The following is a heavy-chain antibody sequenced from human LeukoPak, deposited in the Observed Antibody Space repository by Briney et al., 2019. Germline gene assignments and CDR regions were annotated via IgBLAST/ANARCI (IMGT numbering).Heavy chain of an antibody. Sequence: SQTLSLTCTVSGGSISSGGYYWSWIRQHPGKGLEWIGYIYYSGSTYYNPSLKSRVTISVDTSNNQFSLKLSSVTAADTAVYYCARSDSSSWEIDYWGQGTLVTVSS. J-gene: IGHJ4*02. CDR2: IYYSGST. D-gene: IGHD6-13*01. CDR3: ARSDSSSWEIDY. CDR1: GGSISSGGYY. V-gene: IGHV4-31*03.